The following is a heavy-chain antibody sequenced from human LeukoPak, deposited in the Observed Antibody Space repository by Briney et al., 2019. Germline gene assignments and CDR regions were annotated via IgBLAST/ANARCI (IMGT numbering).Heavy chain of an antibody. Sequence: PGGSLRLSCAASGFTFSSYSMNWVRQAPGKGLEWVSYISSSSSTIYYADSVKGRFTISRDNAKNSLYLQMNSLRAEDTAVYYCARGMGPLDYWGQGTLVTVSS. CDR2: ISSSSSTI. D-gene: IGHD3-16*01. CDR1: GFTFSSYS. J-gene: IGHJ4*02. CDR3: ARGMGPLDY. V-gene: IGHV3-48*01.